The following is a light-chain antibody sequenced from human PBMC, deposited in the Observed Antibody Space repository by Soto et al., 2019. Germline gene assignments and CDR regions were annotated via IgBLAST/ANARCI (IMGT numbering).Light chain of an antibody. CDR2: AAS. V-gene: IGKV1-6*01. Sequence: AIQLTQSPSSLSASVGDRVTITCRSSQGIRRALGWYQQKPGKVPKLLIYAASTLQSGVPSRFSGSGFGTDFTLTINSLQPEDFSTYYCLLDYAYFWAFGQGTKVEVK. CDR3: LLDYAYFWA. J-gene: IGKJ1*01. CDR1: QGIRRA.